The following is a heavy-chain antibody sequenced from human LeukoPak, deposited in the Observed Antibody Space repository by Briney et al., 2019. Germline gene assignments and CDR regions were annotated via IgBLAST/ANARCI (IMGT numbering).Heavy chain of an antibody. Sequence: SETLSLTCTVSGGSISSSSYYWGWIRQPPGKGLEWIGSIYYSGSTNYNPSLKSRVTISVDTSKNQFSLKLSSVTAADTAVYYCARSSLSGRFGDGPDYWGQGTLVTVSS. CDR3: ARSSLSGRFGDGPDY. V-gene: IGHV4-39*07. D-gene: IGHD3-10*01. J-gene: IGHJ4*02. CDR1: GGSISSSSYY. CDR2: IYYSGST.